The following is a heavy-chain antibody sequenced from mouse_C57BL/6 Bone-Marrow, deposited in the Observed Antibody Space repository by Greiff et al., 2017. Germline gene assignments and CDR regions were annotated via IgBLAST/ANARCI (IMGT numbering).Heavy chain of an antibody. D-gene: IGHD2-5*01. CDR1: GYSFTDYN. CDR3: ARSKGPYYSNYNCFAY. Sequence: VQLKESGPELVKPGASVKISCKASGYSFTDYNMNWVKQSNGKSLEWIGVINPNYGTTSYNQKFKGKATLTVDQSSSTAYMQLNSLTSEDSAFYYCARSKGPYYSNYNCFAYWGQGTLVTVSA. CDR2: INPNYGTT. V-gene: IGHV1-39*01. J-gene: IGHJ3*01.